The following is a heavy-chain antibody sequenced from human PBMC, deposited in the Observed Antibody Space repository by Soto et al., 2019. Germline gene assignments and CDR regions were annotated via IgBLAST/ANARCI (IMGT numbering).Heavy chain of an antibody. V-gene: IGHV4-30-4*02. D-gene: IGHD4-17*01. CDR2: IYYSGST. CDR1: GGSISSGDYY. CDR3: ARRNFGDYDHYFDS. J-gene: IGHJ4*02. Sequence: SETLSLTCTVSGGSISSGDYYWSWIRQPPGKGLEWIGYIYYSGSTNYNPSLKSRVSISVDTSKNQFSLKLSSVTAADTAVYYCARRNFGDYDHYFDSWGQGTLVTVSS.